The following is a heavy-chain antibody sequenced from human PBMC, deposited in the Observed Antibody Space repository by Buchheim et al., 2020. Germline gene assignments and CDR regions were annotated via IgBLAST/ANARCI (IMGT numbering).Heavy chain of an antibody. CDR2: IYSGGST. V-gene: IGHV3-66*01. D-gene: IGHD3-3*01. J-gene: IGHJ4*02. CDR1: GFTVSSNY. CDR3: ARDSYYDFWSGSDY. Sequence: EVQLVESGGGLVQPGGSLRLSCAASGFTVSSNYMSWVRQAPGKGLEWVSVIYSGGSTYYADSVKGRFTISRDNSKNPLYLQMNSLRAEDTAVYYCARDSYYDFWSGSDYWGQGTL.